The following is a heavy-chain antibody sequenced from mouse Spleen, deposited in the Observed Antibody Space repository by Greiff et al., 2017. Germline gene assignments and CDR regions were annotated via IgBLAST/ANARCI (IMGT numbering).Heavy chain of an antibody. J-gene: IGHJ2*01. CDR1: YFAFMASA. D-gene: IGHD2-4*01. CDR3: SKEGDYALDY. Sequence: LQQSGAELVRPGSSVKLSCKASYFAFMASAMHWVKQRPGHGLEWIGSFTMYSDATEYSENFKGKATLTANTSSSTAYMELSSLTSEDSAVYYCSKEGDYALDYWGQGTTLTVSS. V-gene: IGHV1-49*01. CDR2: FTMYSDAT.